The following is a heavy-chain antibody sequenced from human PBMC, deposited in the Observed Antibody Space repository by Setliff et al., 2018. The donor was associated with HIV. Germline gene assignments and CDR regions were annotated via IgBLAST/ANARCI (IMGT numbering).Heavy chain of an antibody. V-gene: IGHV4-59*01. CDR3: ARGLPTTGPDF. Sequence: KTSETLSLTCTVSGGSISSYYWSWIRQPPGKGLEWIGYIYYTGSTNCNPSLKSRVTISVDTSKNQFSLKLRSVTAADTAVYYCARGLPTTGPDFWGQGTLVTVSS. J-gene: IGHJ4*02. CDR1: GGSISSYY. CDR2: IYYTGST. D-gene: IGHD2-8*01.